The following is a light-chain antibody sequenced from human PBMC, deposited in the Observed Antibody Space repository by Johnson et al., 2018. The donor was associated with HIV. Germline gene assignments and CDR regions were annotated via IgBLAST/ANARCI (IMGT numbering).Light chain of an antibody. J-gene: IGLJ1*01. CDR2: ENS. Sequence: QSVLTQPPSVSAAPGQKVTISCSGSSSDMGNYAVSWYQQLPGTAPKLLIYENSNRPSGIPDRFSGSKSGTSATLGITGLQTGDEADYYCGTWDNSLTPFYVFGSATKVTVL. CDR1: SSDMGNYA. CDR3: GTWDNSLTPFYV. V-gene: IGLV1-51*02.